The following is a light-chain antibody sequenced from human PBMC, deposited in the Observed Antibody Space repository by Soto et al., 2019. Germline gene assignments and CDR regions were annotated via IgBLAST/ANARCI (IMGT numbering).Light chain of an antibody. CDR3: QHYFSSPQT. V-gene: IGKV3-20*01. Sequence: VLTQSPGTLSLSPGERATLSCRASQSVRSNYLAWYQQKPGQAPRLLIYGASSRATGLPDRFSGSGSGTDFTLTISRLEPGDFAVYYCQHYFSSPQTFGQGTKVEIK. J-gene: IGKJ1*01. CDR2: GAS. CDR1: QSVRSNY.